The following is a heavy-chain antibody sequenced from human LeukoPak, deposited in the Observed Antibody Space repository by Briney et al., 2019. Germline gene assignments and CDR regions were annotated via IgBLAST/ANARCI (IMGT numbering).Heavy chain of an antibody. CDR2: MNPNSGNT. D-gene: IGHD6-13*01. V-gene: IGHV1-8*01. CDR1: GYTFTSYD. Sequence: ASVKVPCKASGYTFTSYDINWVRQATGQGLEWMGWMNPNSGNTGYAQKFQGRVTMTRNTSISTAYMELSSLRSEDTAVYYCARGRWAAAGKYYFDYWGQGTLVTVSS. J-gene: IGHJ4*02. CDR3: ARGRWAAAGKYYFDY.